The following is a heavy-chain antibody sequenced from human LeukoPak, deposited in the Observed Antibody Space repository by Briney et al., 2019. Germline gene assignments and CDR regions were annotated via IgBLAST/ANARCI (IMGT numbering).Heavy chain of an antibody. CDR3: AGDPHIVATNHRGGY. CDR2: IRYDGSNT. CDR1: GFTFSTYG. J-gene: IGHJ4*02. D-gene: IGHD5-12*01. V-gene: IGHV3-30*02. Sequence: GGSLRLSCVGSGFTFSTYGVQWVRQTPDKGLEWVAYIRYDGSNTYYADSVKGRFTISRDNAKNSLYLQMNSLRAEDTAVYYCAGDPHIVATNHRGGYWGQGTLVTVSS.